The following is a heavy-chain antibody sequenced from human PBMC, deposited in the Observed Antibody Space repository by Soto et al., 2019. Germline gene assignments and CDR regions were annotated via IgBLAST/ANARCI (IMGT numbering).Heavy chain of an antibody. CDR3: ARDGTAAVRGTQCWFDP. CDR1: GGSISSSSYY. V-gene: IGHV4-39*02. Sequence: PSETLSLTCTVSGGSISSSSYYWGWIRQPPGKGLEWIGSIYYSGSTYYNPSLKSRVTISVDTSKNQFSLKLSSVTAADTAVYYCARDGTAAVRGTQCWFDPWGQGTLVTVSS. D-gene: IGHD6-13*01. CDR2: IYYSGST. J-gene: IGHJ5*02.